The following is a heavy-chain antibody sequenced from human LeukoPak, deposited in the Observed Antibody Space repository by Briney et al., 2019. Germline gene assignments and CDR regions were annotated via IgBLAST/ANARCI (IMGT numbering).Heavy chain of an antibody. CDR3: AKAGPSDYDSFHGMDV. D-gene: IGHD5-12*01. J-gene: IGHJ6*02. Sequence: ASVKVSCKASGYTFTAYYLHWVRQAPGQGLEWMGWINPDTGGSNYAQNLQGRVTMTRDTAISTAYMEVNRLRSDDTAVYYCAKAGPSDYDSFHGMDVWGQGTTVTVSS. CDR1: GYTFTAYY. CDR2: INPDTGGS. V-gene: IGHV1-2*02.